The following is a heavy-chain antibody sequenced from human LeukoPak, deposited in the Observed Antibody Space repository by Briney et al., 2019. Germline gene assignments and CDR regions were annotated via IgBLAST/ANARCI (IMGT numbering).Heavy chain of an antibody. CDR2: INHSGST. Sequence: PSETLSLTCAVYGGSFSGYYWSWIRQPPGKGLEWIGEINHSGSTNYNPSLKSRVTISVDTSKNQFSLKLSSVTAADTAVYYCAREYYASGSNGAFDYWGQGILVTVSS. D-gene: IGHD3-10*01. CDR1: GGSFSGYY. CDR3: AREYYASGSNGAFDY. V-gene: IGHV4-34*01. J-gene: IGHJ4*02.